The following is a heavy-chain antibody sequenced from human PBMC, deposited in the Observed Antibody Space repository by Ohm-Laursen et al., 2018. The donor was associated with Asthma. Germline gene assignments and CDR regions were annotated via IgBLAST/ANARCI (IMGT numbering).Heavy chain of an antibody. Sequence: SLRLSCAASGFTFRSYAMHWVRQAPGKGLEWVAVGGSYYDGGLKYYADSVNGRFTISRDNSKNTLYLQMNSLRAEDTAVYYCAKERSSGWYRLFDYWGQGTPVTVSS. CDR1: GFTFRSYA. J-gene: IGHJ4*02. CDR2: GGSYYDGGLK. V-gene: IGHV3-30-3*01. CDR3: AKERSSGWYRLFDY. D-gene: IGHD6-19*01.